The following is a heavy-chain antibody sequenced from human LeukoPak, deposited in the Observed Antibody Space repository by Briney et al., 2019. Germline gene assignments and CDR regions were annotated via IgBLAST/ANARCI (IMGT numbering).Heavy chain of an antibody. D-gene: IGHD3-3*01. CDR3: ARGKRVLRFLEWSLRAFDI. CDR1: GGSISSGDYY. Sequence: PSETLSLTCTVSGGSISSGDYYWSWIRQPPGTGLEWIGYIYYSGSTYYNPSLKSRVTISVDTSKNQFSLKLSSVTAADTAVYYCARGKRVLRFLEWSLRAFDIWGQGTMVTVSS. CDR2: IYYSGST. V-gene: IGHV4-30-4*01. J-gene: IGHJ3*02.